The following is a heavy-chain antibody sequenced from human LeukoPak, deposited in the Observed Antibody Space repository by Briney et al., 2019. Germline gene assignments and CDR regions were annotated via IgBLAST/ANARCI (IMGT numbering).Heavy chain of an antibody. V-gene: IGHV4-61*08. CDR2: IYYSGNT. CDR3: ARVGSYSFDF. D-gene: IGHD6-19*01. CDR1: GGSISSGGYY. J-gene: IGHJ4*02. Sequence: PSQTLSLTCTVSGGSISSGGYYWNWIRQHSGKGLEWIGYIYYSGNTNCNPSLKSRVAMSIDSSKNQFSLNLNSVTAADTAVYYCARVGSYSFDFWGQGTLVTVSS.